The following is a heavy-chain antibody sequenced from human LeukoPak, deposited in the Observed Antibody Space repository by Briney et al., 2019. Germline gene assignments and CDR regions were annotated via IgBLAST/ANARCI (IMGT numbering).Heavy chain of an antibody. D-gene: IGHD1-7*01. CDR1: GFTFSSYA. J-gene: IGHJ4*02. CDR3: AREGAGTHITIDY. V-gene: IGHV3-30*01. Sequence: GGSLRLSCAASGFTFSSYAMHWVRQAPGKGLEWVAVISYDGSNKYYADSVKGRFTISRDNSKNTLYLQMNSLRAEDTAVYCCAREGAGTHITIDYWGQGTLVTVSS. CDR2: ISYDGSNK.